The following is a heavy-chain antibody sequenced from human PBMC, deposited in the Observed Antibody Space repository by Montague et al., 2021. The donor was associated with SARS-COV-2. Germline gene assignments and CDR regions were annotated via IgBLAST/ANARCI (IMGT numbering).Heavy chain of an antibody. CDR1: GGSISPYY. CDR3: ARDRGRYFDSGSYNWLDS. J-gene: IGHJ5*01. V-gene: IGHV4-59*01. D-gene: IGHD3-10*01. Sequence: SETLSLTCTVSGGSISPYYWTWIRQPPGKGLEWIGHIYYTGNTKYKPSLKSRVTISVDTSKNQFSLNLKSVTAADTAVYYCARDRGRYFDSGSYNWLDSWGQGTLVTVSS. CDR2: IYYTGNT.